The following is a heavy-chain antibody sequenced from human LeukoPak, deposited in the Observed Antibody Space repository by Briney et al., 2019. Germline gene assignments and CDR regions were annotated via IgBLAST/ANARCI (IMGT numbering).Heavy chain of an antibody. CDR1: DGSISSYY. D-gene: IGHD3-10*01. J-gene: IGHJ4*02. V-gene: IGHV4-4*07. Sequence: SETLSLTCTVSDGSISSYYWSWIRQPAGKGLEWIGRIYTSGTTNYNPSLKSRVTMSVDTSKNQFSLKLISVTAADTAVYYCARVSKGSGSYYPFDYWGQGTLVTVSS. CDR2: IYTSGTT. CDR3: ARVSKGSGSYYPFDY.